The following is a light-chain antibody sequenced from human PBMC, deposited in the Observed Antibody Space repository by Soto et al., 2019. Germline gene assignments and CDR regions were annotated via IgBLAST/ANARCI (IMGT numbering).Light chain of an antibody. V-gene: IGKV1-12*01. J-gene: IGKJ4*01. CDR3: QQALSFPLT. CDR1: QGVSRY. Sequence: DIQMTQSPSFVSASVGDRVTITCRASQGVSRYLAWYQQHPGRAPKLLIYTISNLYYGVPSRFSGSGSATDFTLTFSSLQPEDFATYYCQQALSFPLTFGGGTKVEIK. CDR2: TIS.